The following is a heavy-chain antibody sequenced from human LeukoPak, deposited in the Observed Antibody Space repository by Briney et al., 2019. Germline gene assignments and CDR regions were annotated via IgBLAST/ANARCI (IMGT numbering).Heavy chain of an antibody. V-gene: IGHV1-2*02. Sequence: ASVKVSCKASGYTFTGYYMHWVRQAPGQELEWMGWINPNSGGTNYAQKFQGRVTMTRDTSISTAYMELRSDDTAVYYCATTVAVAAGAFDIWGHGTIVTVSS. CDR2: INPNSGGT. J-gene: IGHJ3*02. CDR1: GYTFTGYY. CDR3: ATTVAVAAGAFDI. D-gene: IGHD6-19*01.